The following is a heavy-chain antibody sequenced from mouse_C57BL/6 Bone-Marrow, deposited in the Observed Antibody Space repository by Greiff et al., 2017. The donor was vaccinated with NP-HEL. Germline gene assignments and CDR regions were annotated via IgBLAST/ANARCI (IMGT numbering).Heavy chain of an antibody. CDR2: IYPRSGNT. D-gene: IGHD1-1*01. CDR3: ARKGIYYYGSSYPAWFAY. Sequence: VQLQQSGAELARPGASVKLSCKASGYTFTSYGISWVKQRTGQGLEWIGEIYPRSGNTYYNEKFKGKATLTADKSSSAAYMELRSLTSEDSAVYFCARKGIYYYGSSYPAWFAYWGQGTLVTVSA. CDR1: GYTFTSYG. J-gene: IGHJ3*01. V-gene: IGHV1-81*01.